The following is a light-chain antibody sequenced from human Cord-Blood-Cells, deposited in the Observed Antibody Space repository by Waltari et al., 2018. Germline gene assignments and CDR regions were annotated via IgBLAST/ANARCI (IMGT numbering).Light chain of an antibody. V-gene: IGKV3-11*01. CDR2: DAS. J-gene: IGKJ1*01. CDR1: QSVSSY. Sequence: EIVLTQSPATLSLSPGERATPSCRAMQSVSSYLAWYQQKPGQAPTLLIYDASNRATGIPARFSGSGSGTDFTLTISSLEPEDFAVYYCQQRSNWPWTFGQGTKVEIK. CDR3: QQRSNWPWT.